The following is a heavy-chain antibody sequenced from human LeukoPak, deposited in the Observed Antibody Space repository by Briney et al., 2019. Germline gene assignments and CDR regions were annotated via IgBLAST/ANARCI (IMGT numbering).Heavy chain of an antibody. CDR3: ARVLEITGTIFDAFDI. V-gene: IGHV3-30-3*01. Sequence: GGSLRLSCAASGFTFITYSMHWVRQAPGKGLDWVAVISEDGTEKYYADSVKGRFTISRDNSKNTLSLQMNSLRVEDTGVYYCARVLEITGTIFDAFDIWGQGTMVTVSS. D-gene: IGHD1-20*01. CDR2: ISEDGTEK. J-gene: IGHJ3*02. CDR1: GFTFITYS.